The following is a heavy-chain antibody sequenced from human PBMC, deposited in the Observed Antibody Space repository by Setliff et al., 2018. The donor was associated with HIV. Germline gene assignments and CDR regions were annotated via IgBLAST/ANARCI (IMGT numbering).Heavy chain of an antibody. V-gene: IGHV3-9*01. D-gene: IGHD6-19*01. CDR3: ARDSDVAVGHDYMDV. J-gene: IGHJ6*03. CDR1: GFTFDDYA. Sequence: PGGSLRLSCAAPGFTFDDYAMHWVRQAPGKGLEWVSGISWNSGTIAYAGSVEGRFTVSRDNAKNSLFLLMSSLRTEDTALYYCARDSDVAVGHDYMDVWGKGTKVTVSS. CDR2: ISWNSGTI.